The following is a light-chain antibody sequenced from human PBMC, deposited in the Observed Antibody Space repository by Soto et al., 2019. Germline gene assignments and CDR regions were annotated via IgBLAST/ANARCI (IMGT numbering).Light chain of an antibody. CDR2: GAS. Sequence: GLSPSPGPVSWSTRVRATLSCMASQSVSSSYIAWYQQRPGQAPRLLIYGASNRVSGSIPDRFSGSGSGTDFTLTISRLDPDDFAVYYCQPYGSPPSVGQGTKVDIK. J-gene: IGKJ1*01. CDR3: QPYGSPPS. V-gene: IGKV3-20*01. CDR1: QSVSSSY.